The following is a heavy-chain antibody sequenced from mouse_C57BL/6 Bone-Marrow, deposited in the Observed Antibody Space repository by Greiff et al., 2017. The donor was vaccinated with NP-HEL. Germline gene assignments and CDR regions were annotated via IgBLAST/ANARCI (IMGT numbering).Heavy chain of an antibody. J-gene: IGHJ4*01. CDR2: IRNKANGYTT. D-gene: IGHD2-12*01. V-gene: IGHV7-3*01. CDR3: ARSPYYMADY. Sequence: EVHLVESGGGLVQPGGSLSLSCAASGFTFTDYYMSWVRQPPGKALEWLGFIRNKANGYTTEYSASVKGRFTISRDNSQSILYLQMNALRAEDSATYYCARSPYYMADYWGQGTSVTVSS. CDR1: GFTFTDYY.